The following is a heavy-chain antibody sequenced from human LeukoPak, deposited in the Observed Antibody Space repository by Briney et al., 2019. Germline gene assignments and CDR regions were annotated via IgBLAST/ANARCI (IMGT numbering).Heavy chain of an antibody. CDR1: GFTFSSYG. D-gene: IGHD2-8*01. V-gene: IGHV3-30*02. Sequence: PGGSLRLSCAASGFTFSSYGMHWVRQAPGKGLEWVAFIRYDGSNKYYADSVKGRFTISRDNSKNTLYLQMNSLRAEDTAVYYCARDPRAAIAFPNPGAIRTNWYFDLWGRGTLVTVSS. CDR3: ARDPRAAIAFPNPGAIRTNWYFDL. J-gene: IGHJ2*01. CDR2: IRYDGSNK.